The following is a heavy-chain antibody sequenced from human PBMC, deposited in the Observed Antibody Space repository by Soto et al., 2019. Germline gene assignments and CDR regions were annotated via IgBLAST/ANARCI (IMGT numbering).Heavy chain of an antibody. Sequence: ASVKDSCKASGYTFTGYDMHWVGQAPGQGVERVGWINPNSGGTNYAQKFQGWVTMTRNTSISTAYMELSSLRSEDTAVYYCARSRASYYDIWTGYYYGMDVWGQGTTVTVSS. J-gene: IGHJ6*02. CDR2: INPNSGGT. V-gene: IGHV1-2*04. CDR1: GYTFTGYD. D-gene: IGHD3-9*01. CDR3: ARSRASYYDIWTGYYYGMDV.